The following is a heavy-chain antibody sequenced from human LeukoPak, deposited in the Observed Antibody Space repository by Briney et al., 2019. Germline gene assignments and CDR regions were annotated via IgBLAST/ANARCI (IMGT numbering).Heavy chain of an antibody. CDR2: ISANGGDT. J-gene: IGHJ4*02. Sequence: PGGSLRLSCAASVFTLSNFAMGWVRQAPGKGLQWVSLISANGGDTYYADSVKGRFTISTDNSKNTLYLQMNSLRAEDTAVYYCAKASGSGYGKDYFDYWGQGTLVTVSS. CDR3: AKASGSGYGKDYFDY. CDR1: VFTLSNFA. V-gene: IGHV3-23*01. D-gene: IGHD1-26*01.